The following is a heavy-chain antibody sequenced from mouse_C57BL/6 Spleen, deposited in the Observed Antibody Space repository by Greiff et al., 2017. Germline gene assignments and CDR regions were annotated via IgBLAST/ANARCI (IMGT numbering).Heavy chain of an antibody. J-gene: IGHJ3*01. D-gene: IGHD2-4*01. Sequence: QVQLQQPGAELVKPGASVKLSCKASGYTFTSYWMHWVKRRPGRGLEWIGRIDPNSGGTKYNEKFKSKATLTVDKPSSTAYMQLSSLTSEDSAVYYCARGGLDYEYDWFAYWGQGTLVTVSA. CDR2: IDPNSGGT. CDR1: GYTFTSYW. V-gene: IGHV1-72*01. CDR3: ARGGLDYEYDWFAY.